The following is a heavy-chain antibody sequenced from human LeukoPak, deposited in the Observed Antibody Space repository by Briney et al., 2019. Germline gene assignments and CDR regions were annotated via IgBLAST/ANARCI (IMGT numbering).Heavy chain of an antibody. CDR2: INPSGGST. CDR3: ARADCSSTSCYRWFDP. D-gene: IGHD2-2*01. Sequence: ASVKVSCKASGYTFTSYYMHWVRQAPGQGLEWMGIINPSGGSTSYAQKFQGRVTMTRDMSTSTVYMELSSLRSEDTAVYYCARADCSSTSCYRWFDPWGRGTLVTVSS. V-gene: IGHV1-46*01. J-gene: IGHJ5*02. CDR1: GYTFTSYY.